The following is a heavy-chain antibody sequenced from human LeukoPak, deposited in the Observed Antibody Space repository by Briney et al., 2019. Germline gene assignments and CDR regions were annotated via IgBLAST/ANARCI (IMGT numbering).Heavy chain of an antibody. D-gene: IGHD6-19*01. V-gene: IGHV4-34*01. CDR2: INHSGST. CDR1: GGSFSGYY. Sequence: SETLSLTCAVYGGSFSGYYWSWIRQPPGKGLEWIGEINHSGSTNYNPSLKSRVTISVDTSKNQFSLRLSSVTAADTAVYYCARGGSGWYPRKRYFDYWGQGTLVTVSS. CDR3: ARGGSGWYPRKRYFDY. J-gene: IGHJ4*02.